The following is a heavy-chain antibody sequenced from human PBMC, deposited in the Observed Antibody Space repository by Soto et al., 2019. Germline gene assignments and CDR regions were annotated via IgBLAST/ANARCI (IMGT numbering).Heavy chain of an antibody. CDR3: AREGYSNGYYYYYYMDV. V-gene: IGHV4-39*02. D-gene: IGHD4-4*01. CDR1: GGSISSSSYY. Sequence: QLQLQESGPGLVKPSETLSLTCTVSGGSISSSSYYWGWIRQPPGKGLEWIGSIYYSGSTYYNPSLKSRVTISVDTSKNQFSLKLSSVTAADTAVYYCAREGYSNGYYYYYYMDVWGKGTTVTVSS. CDR2: IYYSGST. J-gene: IGHJ6*03.